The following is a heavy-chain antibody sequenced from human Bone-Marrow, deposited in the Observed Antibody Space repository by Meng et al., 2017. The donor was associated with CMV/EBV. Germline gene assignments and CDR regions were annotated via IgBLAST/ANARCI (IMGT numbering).Heavy chain of an antibody. CDR3: ARDLVVVIATNYYWYFDL. CDR2: IKQDGSEK. D-gene: IGHD2-21*01. V-gene: IGHV3-7*01. CDR1: GFTLGSYW. Sequence: GGSLRLSCAASGFTLGSYWMSWVRQAPGKGLEWVANIKQDGSEKYYVDSVKGRFTISRDNAKNSLYLQMNSLRAEDTAVYYCARDLVVVIATNYYWYFDLWGRGTLVTVSS. J-gene: IGHJ2*01.